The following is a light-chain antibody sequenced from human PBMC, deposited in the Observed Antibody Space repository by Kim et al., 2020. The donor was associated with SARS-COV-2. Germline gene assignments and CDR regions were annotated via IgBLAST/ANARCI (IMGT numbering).Light chain of an antibody. Sequence: ASVKLTCTLSSGHSSNAIAWHQQQPEKGPRYLMRLNSDGSHSRGDGIPDRLSGSSSGAERYLTISSLQAEDEADYYCQTWVTGFVVFGGGTKLTVL. J-gene: IGLJ2*01. CDR3: QTWVTGFVV. CDR1: SGHSSNA. V-gene: IGLV4-69*01. CDR2: LNSDGSH.